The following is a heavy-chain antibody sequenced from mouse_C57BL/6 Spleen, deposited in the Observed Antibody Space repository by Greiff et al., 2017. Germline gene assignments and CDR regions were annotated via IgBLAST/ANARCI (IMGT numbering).Heavy chain of an antibody. J-gene: IGHJ1*03. CDR2: INYDGSST. CDR1: GFTFSDYY. D-gene: IGHD2-2*01. CDR3: ARGQGYTGYFDV. Sequence: EVQVVESEGGLVQPGSSMKLSCTASGFTFSDYYMAWVRQVPEKGLEWVANINYDGSSTYYLDSLKSRFIISRDNAKNILYLQMSSLKSEDTATYYCARGQGYTGYFDVWGTGTTVTVSS. V-gene: IGHV5-16*01.